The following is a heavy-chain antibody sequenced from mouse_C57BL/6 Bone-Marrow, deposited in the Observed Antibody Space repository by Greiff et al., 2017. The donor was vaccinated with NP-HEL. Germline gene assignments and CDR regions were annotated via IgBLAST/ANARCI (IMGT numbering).Heavy chain of an antibody. J-gene: IGHJ3*01. CDR1: GYAFTNYL. V-gene: IGHV1-54*01. D-gene: IGHD1-1*01. Sequence: VQLQQSGAELVRPGTSVKVSCKASGYAFTNYLIEWVKQRPGQGLEWIGVINPGSGGTNYNEKFKGKATLTADKSSSTAYMQLSSLTSEDSAVYFCARNSDYYGSSTWFAYWGQGTLVTVSA. CDR3: ARNSDYYGSSTWFAY. CDR2: INPGSGGT.